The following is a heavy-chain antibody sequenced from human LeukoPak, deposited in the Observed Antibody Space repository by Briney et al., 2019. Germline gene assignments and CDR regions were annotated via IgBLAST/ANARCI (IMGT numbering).Heavy chain of an antibody. D-gene: IGHD4-17*01. CDR3: ARSYGAPSYYYGMDV. CDR1: GGSFSGYY. Sequence: ASVTLSLTCAVYGGSFSGYYWSWIRQPPGKGLEWIGEINHSGSTNYNPSLKSRVTISVDTSKNQFSLKLSSVTAADTAVYYCARSYGAPSYYYGMDVWGQGTTVTVSS. J-gene: IGHJ6*02. V-gene: IGHV4-34*01. CDR2: INHSGST.